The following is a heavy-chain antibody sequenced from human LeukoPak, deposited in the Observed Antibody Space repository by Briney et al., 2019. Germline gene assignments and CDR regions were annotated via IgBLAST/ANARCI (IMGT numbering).Heavy chain of an antibody. V-gene: IGHV3-21*01. J-gene: IGHJ3*02. CDR2: ISSSSSYI. Sequence: GGSLRLSCAASGFTFSSYSMNWVRQAPGKWLEWVSSISSSSSYIYYADSVKGRFTISRDNAKNSLYLQMNSLRAEDTAVYYCARAGYSYGYSAFDTWGQGTMVTVSS. D-gene: IGHD5-18*01. CDR1: GFTFSSYS. CDR3: ARAGYSYGYSAFDT.